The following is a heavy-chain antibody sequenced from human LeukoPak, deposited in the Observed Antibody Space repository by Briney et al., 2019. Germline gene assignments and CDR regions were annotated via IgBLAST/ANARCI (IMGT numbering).Heavy chain of an antibody. CDR1: GFTFDDYA. D-gene: IGHD1-26*01. V-gene: IGHV3-9*01. Sequence: GGSLRLSCAASGFTFDDYAMHWVRQAPGKGLEWVSGISWNSGSIGYADSVKGRFTISRDNSRNTLYLQMNSLRAEDTAVYCAKDDGGSYYIYYYYMDVWGKGTTVTISS. J-gene: IGHJ6*03. CDR2: ISWNSGSI. CDR3: AKDDGGSYYIYYYYMDV.